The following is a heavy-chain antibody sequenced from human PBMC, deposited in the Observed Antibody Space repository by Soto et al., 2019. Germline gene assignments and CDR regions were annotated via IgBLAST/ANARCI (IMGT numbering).Heavy chain of an antibody. CDR2: IKQDGSEK. Sequence: EVQLVESGGGLVQPGGSLRLSCAASGFTFSSYWMSWVRQAPVQGLEWVANIKQDGSEKYYVDSVKGRFTISRDNAKNSLYLQMNSLRAEDTAVYYCARARSLVAADPSSMDVWGQGTTVTVSS. D-gene: IGHD1-26*01. V-gene: IGHV3-7*01. CDR3: ARARSLVAADPSSMDV. J-gene: IGHJ6*02. CDR1: GFTFSSYW.